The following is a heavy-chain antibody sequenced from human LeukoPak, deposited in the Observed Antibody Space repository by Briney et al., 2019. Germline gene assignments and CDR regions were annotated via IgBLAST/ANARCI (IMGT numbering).Heavy chain of an antibody. D-gene: IGHD3-10*01. V-gene: IGHV3-7*03. Sequence: PGGSLRLSCAASGFTFSSYEMNWVRQAPGKGLEWVANIKQDGSEKYYVDSVKGRFTISRDNAKNSLYLQMNSLRAEDTALYYCAKDKLVRGAYYYYYMDVWGKGTTVTISS. CDR1: GFTFSSYE. CDR2: IKQDGSEK. J-gene: IGHJ6*03. CDR3: AKDKLVRGAYYYYYMDV.